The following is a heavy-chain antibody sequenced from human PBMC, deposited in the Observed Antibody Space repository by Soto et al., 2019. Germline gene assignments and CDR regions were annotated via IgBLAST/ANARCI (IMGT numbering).Heavy chain of an antibody. D-gene: IGHD5-18*01. CDR3: ARGGSDTAMGHYYYGMDV. CDR1: GGTFSSYA. J-gene: IGHJ6*02. V-gene: IGHV1-69*13. CDR2: IIPIFGTA. Sequence: VASVKVSCKASGGTFSSYAISWVRQAPGQGLEWMGGIIPIFGTANYAQKFQGRVTITADESTSTAYMELSSLRSEDTAVYYCARGGSDTAMGHYYYGMDVWGQGTTVTVSS.